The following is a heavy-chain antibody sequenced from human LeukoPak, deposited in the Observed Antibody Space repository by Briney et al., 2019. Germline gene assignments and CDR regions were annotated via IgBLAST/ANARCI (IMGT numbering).Heavy chain of an antibody. D-gene: IGHD3-22*01. J-gene: IGHJ4*02. Sequence: GESLKISCKASGYSFTSYWIGWVRQMPGKGLEWMGIIYPDDSDVRYSPSFQGQVTISADKSINTAYLQWSSLKASDTAMYYCARHGYYDSSGYSTVAPDYWGQGTLVTVSS. CDR3: ARHGYYDSSGYSTVAPDY. CDR2: IYPDDSDV. V-gene: IGHV5-51*01. CDR1: GYSFTSYW.